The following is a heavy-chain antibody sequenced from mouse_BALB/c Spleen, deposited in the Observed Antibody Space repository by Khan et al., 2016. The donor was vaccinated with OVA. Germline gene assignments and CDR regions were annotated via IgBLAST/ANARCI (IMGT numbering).Heavy chain of an antibody. D-gene: IGHD1-1*01. CDR1: GYTFINYW. CDR2: INPSTGYT. J-gene: IGHJ2*01. CDR3: ARRGLRWDFDY. Sequence: QVQLKQSGAELAKPGASVKMSCKASGYTFINYWILWVKQRPGQGLEWIGYINPSTGYTEYNQNFKDKATLTADKSSSTAYMQLSSLTSEYSAVDYCARRGLRWDFDYWGQGTTLTGSS. V-gene: IGHV1-7*01.